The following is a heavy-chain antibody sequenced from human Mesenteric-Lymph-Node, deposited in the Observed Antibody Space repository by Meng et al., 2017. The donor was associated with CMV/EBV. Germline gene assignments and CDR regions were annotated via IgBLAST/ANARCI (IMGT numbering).Heavy chain of an antibody. J-gene: IGHJ1*01. V-gene: IGHV3-53*05. Sequence: GESLKISCAASGFTVSSNYMSWVRQAPGKGLEWVSVIYSGGSTYYADSVKGRFTISRDNSKNTLYLQMNSLRAEDTAVYYCARGNMYYYDSGGRGCFHHWGQGTLVTVSS. CDR2: IYSGGST. CDR1: GFTVSSNY. CDR3: ARGNMYYYDSGGRGCFHH. D-gene: IGHD3-22*01.